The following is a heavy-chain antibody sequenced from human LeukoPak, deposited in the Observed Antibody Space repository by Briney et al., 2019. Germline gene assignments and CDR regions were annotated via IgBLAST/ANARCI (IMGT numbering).Heavy chain of an antibody. D-gene: IGHD5-24*01. CDR1: GFTVSNSY. CDR3: ARARIEMTIIVDWFDP. V-gene: IGHV3-66*02. CDR2: IYSGGGT. Sequence: GGSLRLYCAASGFTVSNSYMSWVRQAPGTGLALVSVIYSGGGTYYTDSVKGRFTISRDNSKNTLYLQMNSLRVEDTAVYYCARARIEMTIIVDWFDPWGQGTLVTVSS. J-gene: IGHJ5*02.